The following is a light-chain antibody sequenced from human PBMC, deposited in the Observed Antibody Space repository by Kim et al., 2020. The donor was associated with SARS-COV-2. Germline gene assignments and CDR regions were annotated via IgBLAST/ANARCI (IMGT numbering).Light chain of an antibody. CDR1: QSVSSN. CDR2: DAS. J-gene: IGKJ4*01. CDR3: QQYNNWTPST. V-gene: IGKV3-15*01. Sequence: EIVMTQSPATLSVSPGERATLSCRASQSVSSNFAWYQQKPGQAPRLLIYDASTRATGIPARFSGSGSGTVFTPTNSSLQSEDVAVYYCQQYNNWTPSTFGAGTKVEIK.